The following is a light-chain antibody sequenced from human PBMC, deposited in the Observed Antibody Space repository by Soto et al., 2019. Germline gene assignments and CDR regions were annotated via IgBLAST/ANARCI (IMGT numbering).Light chain of an antibody. CDR1: QSVSSNY. J-gene: IGKJ1*01. CDR3: QQYGSSPRT. V-gene: IGKV3-20*01. CDR2: GAS. Sequence: EIVVTQSPGTLSLSPGERATLSCRASQSVSSNYLAWYQQKPGQAPRLLIYGASSRATGIPDRFSGSGSGTDFTLTIARLEPEDFAVYYGQQYGSSPRTFGQGTKVEIK.